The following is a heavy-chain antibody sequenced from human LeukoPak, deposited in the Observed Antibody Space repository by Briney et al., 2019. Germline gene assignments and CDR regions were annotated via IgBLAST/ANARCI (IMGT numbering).Heavy chain of an antibody. CDR1: GGSIGSSNYY. D-gene: IGHD3-22*01. CDR2: IFYSGST. V-gene: IGHV4-39*01. CDR3: ARHLLGYYDSNVSDY. J-gene: IGHJ4*02. Sequence: SETLSLTCTVSGGSIGSSNYYWGWIRQPPGKGLEWIGSIFYSGSTYYNPSLKSRVTISVDTPISVDTSKNQFSLKLSSVTAADTAVYYCARHLLGYYDSNVSDYWGQGTLVTVSS.